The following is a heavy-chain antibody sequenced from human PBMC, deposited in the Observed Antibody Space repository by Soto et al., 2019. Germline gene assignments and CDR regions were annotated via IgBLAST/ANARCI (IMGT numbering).Heavy chain of an antibody. CDR1: GFTFSSYG. Sequence: QVQLVESGGGVVQPGRSLRLSCAASGFTFSSYGMHWVRQAPGKGLEWVAVISYDGSNKYYADSVKGRFTISRDNSKNTLYLEMNSVRAEDTAVYYCAGNGVACTVRLWWFDPWGQGTLVTVSS. V-gene: IGHV3-30*03. D-gene: IGHD6-19*01. CDR2: ISYDGSNK. J-gene: IGHJ5*02. CDR3: AGNGVACTVRLWWFDP.